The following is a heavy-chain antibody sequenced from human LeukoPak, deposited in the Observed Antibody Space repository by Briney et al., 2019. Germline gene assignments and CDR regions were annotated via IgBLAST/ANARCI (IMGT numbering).Heavy chain of an antibody. CDR1: GGSFSGCY. D-gene: IGHD7-27*01. CDR2: ITHTGGT. J-gene: IGHJ3*02. V-gene: IGHV4-34*01. CDR3: ARDPELTGEHAFDI. Sequence: SETLSPTCAVYGGSFSGCYWSWVRQSPGTGLDWIGEITHTGGTNYNPSLSGRVTLSVDTSKNHFSLNLSSVTASDAAVHHCARDPELTGEHAFDIWGQGTMVTVSS.